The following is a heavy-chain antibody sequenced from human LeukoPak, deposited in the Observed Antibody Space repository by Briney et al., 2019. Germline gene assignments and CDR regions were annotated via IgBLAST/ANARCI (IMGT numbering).Heavy chain of an antibody. CDR3: ARGDYSTYYYYYYMDV. CDR2: ISSSSSYI. Sequence: PGGSLRLSCAASGFTFSSYSMNWVRQAPGKGLEWVSSISSSSSYIYYADSVKGRFTISRDNAKNSLYLQMNSLRAEDTAVYYCARGDYSTYYYYYYMDVWGKGTTVTVSS. CDR1: GFTFSSYS. V-gene: IGHV3-21*01. J-gene: IGHJ6*03. D-gene: IGHD4-11*01.